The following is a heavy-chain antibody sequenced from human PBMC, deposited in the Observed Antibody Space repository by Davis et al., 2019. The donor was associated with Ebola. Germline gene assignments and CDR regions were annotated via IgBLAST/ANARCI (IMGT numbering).Heavy chain of an antibody. D-gene: IGHD2-21*02. CDR1: GGSISSYY. J-gene: IGHJ4*02. Sequence: MPGGSLRLSCTVSGGSISSYYWSWIRQPPGKGLEWIGYIYYSGSTNYNPSLQSRVTISIDSSKNQFSLKLNSVTAADTAVYYCARPGYCGGDCYIDWGQGTLVTVSS. CDR3: ARPGYCGGDCYID. CDR2: IYYSGST. V-gene: IGHV4-59*08.